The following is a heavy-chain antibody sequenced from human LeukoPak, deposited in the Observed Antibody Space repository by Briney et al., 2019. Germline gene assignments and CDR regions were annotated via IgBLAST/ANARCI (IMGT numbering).Heavy chain of an antibody. D-gene: IGHD3-22*01. CDR3: TRGHYDSSGYYSDY. V-gene: IGHV3-64*01. J-gene: IGHJ4*02. CDR1: GFTFSSYS. CDR2: ISSNGGST. Sequence: GRSLRLSCSASGFTFSSYSMHWVRQAPGKGLDYVSAISSNGGSTYYANSVKCRFTISRDNSKNTLYLQLSSLIAEDMAVFYFTRGHYDSSGYYSDYWGPGTLVTVSS.